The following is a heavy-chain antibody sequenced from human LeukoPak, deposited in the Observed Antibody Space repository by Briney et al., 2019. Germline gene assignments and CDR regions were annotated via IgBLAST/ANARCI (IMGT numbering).Heavy chain of an antibody. CDR3: ARRRYDHLWGSYHNDY. Sequence: GGSLRLSCAASGFTFSRFWMTWVRQAPGKGLEWLANIKEDGNEKKYVESLRGRITVSRDNAKNSLYLQINSLRAEDTAVYYCARRRYDHLWGSYHNDYWGQGTLVIVSS. V-gene: IGHV3-7*01. D-gene: IGHD3-16*02. CDR1: GFTFSRFW. J-gene: IGHJ4*02. CDR2: IKEDGNEK.